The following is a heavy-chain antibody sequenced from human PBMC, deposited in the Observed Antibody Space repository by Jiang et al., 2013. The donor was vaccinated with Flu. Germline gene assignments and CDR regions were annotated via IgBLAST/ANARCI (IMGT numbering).Heavy chain of an antibody. CDR3: ARLYCSGGSCYLDY. V-gene: IGHV1-2*06. D-gene: IGHD2-15*01. J-gene: IGHJ4*02. Sequence: AEVKKPGASVKVSCKASGYTFTGYYMHWVRQAPGQGLEWMGRINPNSGGTNYAQKFQGRVTMTRDTSISTAYMELSRLRSDDTAAYYCARLYCSGGSCYLDYWGQGTLVTVSS. CDR2: INPNSGGT. CDR1: GYTFTGYY.